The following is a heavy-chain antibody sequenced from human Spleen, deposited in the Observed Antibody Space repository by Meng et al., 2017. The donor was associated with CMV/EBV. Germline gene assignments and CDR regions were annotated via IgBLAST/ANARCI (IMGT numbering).Heavy chain of an antibody. D-gene: IGHD3-10*01. CDR3: ATALSEGIYFYL. Sequence: CKVSGYTFSDYYIHWVRQAPGRGLEWMGLVDPGDGETMYAEKFQGGVTIAADTSTDTAYMELSSLRSADTAVYYCATALSEGIYFYLWGRGTLVTVSS. CDR2: VDPGDGET. CDR1: GYTFSDYY. J-gene: IGHJ2*01. V-gene: IGHV1-69-2*01.